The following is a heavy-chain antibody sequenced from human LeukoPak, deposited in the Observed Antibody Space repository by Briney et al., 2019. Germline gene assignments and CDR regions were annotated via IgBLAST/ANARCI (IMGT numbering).Heavy chain of an antibody. CDR2: IYHSGST. Sequence: SEALSLTCAVSGGSISSGGYSWSWIRQPPGKGLEWIGYIYHSGSTYYNPSLKSRVTISVDRSKNQFSLKLSSVTAADTAVYYCAREGRSGLDVWGQGTTVTVSS. J-gene: IGHJ6*02. V-gene: IGHV4-30-2*01. CDR3: AREGRSGLDV. CDR1: GGSISSGGYS.